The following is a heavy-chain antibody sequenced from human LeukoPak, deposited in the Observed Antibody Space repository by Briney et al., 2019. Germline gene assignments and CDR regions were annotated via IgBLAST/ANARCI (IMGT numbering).Heavy chain of an antibody. CDR2: ISSSGSTI. D-gene: IGHD1-26*01. J-gene: IGHJ6*02. Sequence: GGSLRLSCAASGFTFSSYEMNWVRQAPGKGLEWVSYISSSGSTIYYADSVKGRFTISRENAKNSLYMQMNSLRAEDTAVYYCARGSGSYYVDYYYDGMDVWGQGTTVTVSS. CDR3: ARGSGSYYVDYYYDGMDV. V-gene: IGHV3-48*03. CDR1: GFTFSSYE.